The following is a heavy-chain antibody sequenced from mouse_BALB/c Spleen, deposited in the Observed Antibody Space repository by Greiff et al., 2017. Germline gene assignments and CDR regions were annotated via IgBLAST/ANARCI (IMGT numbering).Heavy chain of an antibody. D-gene: IGHD2-4*01. CDR2: ISSGGST. J-gene: IGHJ3*01. CDR3: ARLLRPAY. CDR1: GFTFSSYA. V-gene: IGHV5-6-5*01. Sequence: EVKLMESGGGLVKPGGSLKLSCAASGFTFSSYAMSWVRQTPEKRLEWVASISSGGSTYYPDSVKGRFTISRDNARNILYLQMSSLRSEDTAMYYCARLLRPAYWGQGTLVTVSA.